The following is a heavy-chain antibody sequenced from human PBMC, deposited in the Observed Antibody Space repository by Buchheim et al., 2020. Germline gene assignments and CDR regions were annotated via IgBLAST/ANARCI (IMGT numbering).Heavy chain of an antibody. CDR1: GGSISSGGYY. V-gene: IGHV4-31*03. Sequence: QVQLQESGPGLVKPSQTLSLTCTVSGGSISSGGYYWSWIRQHPGKGLEWIGYIYYSGSTYYNPSLKSRVTISVSTSTNQFSLKLSSVTAADTAVYYCASGYCSSTSCYLGGYYYYYMDVWGKGTT. CDR2: IYYSGST. D-gene: IGHD2-2*03. J-gene: IGHJ6*03. CDR3: ASGYCSSTSCYLGGYYYYYMDV.